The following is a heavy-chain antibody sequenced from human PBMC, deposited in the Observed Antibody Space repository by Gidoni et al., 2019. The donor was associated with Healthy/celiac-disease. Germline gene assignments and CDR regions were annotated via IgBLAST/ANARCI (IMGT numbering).Heavy chain of an antibody. Sequence: QVTLRESGPVLVKATETLTLTCTVSGFSLSNPNLGVTWIRQPPGKALEWLAHIFSNDDQAYGTSLKSRLTISQDTSRSQVVLIMTNVDPVDTATYYCARLGGLGFDPLGVPYFYYAVDVWGQGTTVTVSS. CDR2: IFSNDDQ. CDR3: ARLGGLGFDPLGVPYFYYAVDV. CDR1: GFSLSNPNLG. V-gene: IGHV2-26*01. J-gene: IGHJ6*02. D-gene: IGHD3-9*01.